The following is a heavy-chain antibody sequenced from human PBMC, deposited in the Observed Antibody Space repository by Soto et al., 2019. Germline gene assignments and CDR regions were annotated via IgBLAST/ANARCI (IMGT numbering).Heavy chain of an antibody. J-gene: IGHJ2*01. V-gene: IGHV3-33*01. D-gene: IGHD2-21*02. CDR3: ARDVMVTAMVMWYFDL. CDR1: GFTFSSYG. CDR2: IWYDVSNK. Sequence: QVQLVESGGGVVQPGRSLRLSCAASGFTFSSYGMHWVRQAPGKGLEWVAVIWYDVSNKYYADSVKGRFTISRDNSNNTLYLQMNSLRAEDTAVYYCARDVMVTAMVMWYFDLWGRGTLVTVSS.